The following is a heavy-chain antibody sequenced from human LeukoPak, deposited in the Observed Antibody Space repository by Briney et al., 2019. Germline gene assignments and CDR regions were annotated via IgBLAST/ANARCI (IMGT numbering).Heavy chain of an antibody. D-gene: IGHD3-10*01. CDR1: GDSISPYY. Sequence: SETLSLTCTVSGDSISPYYWSWIRQPAGKGLEWIGRIYTSGSTNYNPSLKSRVTISVDTSKNQFSLKLTSVTAADTAVYYCTKGRGIWGQGTLVTVSS. J-gene: IGHJ4*02. V-gene: IGHV4-4*07. CDR3: TKGRGI. CDR2: IYTSGST.